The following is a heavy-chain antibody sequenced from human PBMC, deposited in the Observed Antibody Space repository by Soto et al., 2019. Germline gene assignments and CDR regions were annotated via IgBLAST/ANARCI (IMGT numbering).Heavy chain of an antibody. V-gene: IGHV3-30*03. CDR1: GFTFSSYG. CDR3: GRNAIVAGALDI. Sequence: GGSLRLSCAASGFTFSSYGMHWVRQAPGKGLEWVSGTSYDGSDTYYADSVKGRFTISRDNSKNTLYLQMNSLKMEDTAVYYCGRNAIVAGALDIWGQGTVVTVSS. D-gene: IGHD6-13*01. CDR2: TSYDGSDT. J-gene: IGHJ3*02.